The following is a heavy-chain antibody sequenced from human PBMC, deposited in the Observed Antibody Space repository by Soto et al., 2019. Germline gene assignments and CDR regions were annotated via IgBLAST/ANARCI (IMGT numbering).Heavy chain of an antibody. Sequence: VXSVKVSCKASGYPFTSYGIIWVRQAPGQGLEWMGWISAYNGNTNYAQKLQGRVTMTTDTSTSTAYMELRSLRSDDTAVYYCARDIMSTYYDFWSGYYTPSGMDVCGQGTTVTVSS. CDR3: ARDIMSTYYDFWSGYYTPSGMDV. CDR2: ISAYNGNT. J-gene: IGHJ6*02. V-gene: IGHV1-18*04. CDR1: GYPFTSYG. D-gene: IGHD3-3*01.